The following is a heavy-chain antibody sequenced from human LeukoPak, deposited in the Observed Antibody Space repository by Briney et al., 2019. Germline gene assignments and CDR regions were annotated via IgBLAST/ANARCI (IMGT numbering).Heavy chain of an antibody. CDR2: IYTSGST. J-gene: IGHJ4*02. CDR1: GSSINSYY. D-gene: IGHD3-10*01. CDR3: ARGVVRVFFDY. Sequence: SETLSLTCTVSGSSINSYYWSWIRQPAGKGLEWIGRIYTSGSTNYNPSLKSRVTISVDTSKNQFSLKLSSVTAADTAVYYCARGVVRVFFDYWGQGTLVTVSS. V-gene: IGHV4-4*07.